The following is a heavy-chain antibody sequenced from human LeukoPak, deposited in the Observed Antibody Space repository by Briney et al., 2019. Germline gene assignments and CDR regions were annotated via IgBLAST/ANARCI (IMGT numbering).Heavy chain of an antibody. Sequence: ASVKVSCKASGYTFTNYNIEWVRQATGQGLEWMGWINPNSGRAGCVQKFQGRVNITRDTSISTAYMELSSLRSEDTAVYYCVRVYHDGSFESGNWFDPWGQGTLVTVSS. CDR2: INPNSGRA. D-gene: IGHD3-22*01. V-gene: IGHV1-8*01. J-gene: IGHJ5*02. CDR3: VRVYHDGSFESGNWFDP. CDR1: GYTFTNYN.